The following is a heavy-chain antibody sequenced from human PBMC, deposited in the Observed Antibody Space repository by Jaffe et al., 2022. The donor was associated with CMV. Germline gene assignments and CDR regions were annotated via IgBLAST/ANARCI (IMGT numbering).Heavy chain of an antibody. V-gene: IGHV2-70*01. D-gene: IGHD4-17*01. CDR1: GFSLSTSGMC. J-gene: IGHJ6*02. Sequence: QVTLRESGPALVKPTQTLTLTCTFSGFSLSTSGMCVSWIRQPPGKALEWLALIDWDDDKYYSTSLKTRLTISKDTSKNQVVLTMTNMDPVDTATYYCARIGVDYGGNLTNGGHYYYGMDVWGQGTTVTVSS. CDR2: IDWDDDK. CDR3: ARIGVDYGGNLTNGGHYYYGMDV.